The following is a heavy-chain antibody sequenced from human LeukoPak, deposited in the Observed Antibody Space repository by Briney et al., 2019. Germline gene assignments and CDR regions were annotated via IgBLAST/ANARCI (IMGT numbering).Heavy chain of an antibody. V-gene: IGHV3-23*01. J-gene: IGHJ4*02. D-gene: IGHD3-22*01. CDR2: ISGSSGST. Sequence: PGGSLRLSCAASGFTFSSYGMSWVRQAPGKGLEWVSAISGSSGSTYYADSVKGRFTISRDNSKNTLYLQMNSLRAEDTAVYYCAKSYYYDSSGYSMAWGQGTLVTVSS. CDR3: AKSYYYDSSGYSMA. CDR1: GFTFSSYG.